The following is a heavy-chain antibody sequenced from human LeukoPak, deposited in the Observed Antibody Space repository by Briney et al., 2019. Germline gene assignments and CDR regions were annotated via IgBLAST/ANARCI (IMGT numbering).Heavy chain of an antibody. CDR2: INPNSGGT. Sequence: ASVKVSCKASRYTFTGYYMHWVRQAPGQGLEWMGGINPNSGGTNYAQKFQGWVTMTRDTSISTAYMELSRLRSDDTAVYYCARGPSGSYYSIYRAEYFQHWGQGTLVTVSS. D-gene: IGHD1-26*01. CDR3: ARGPSGSYYSIYRAEYFQH. V-gene: IGHV1-2*04. J-gene: IGHJ1*01. CDR1: RYTFTGYY.